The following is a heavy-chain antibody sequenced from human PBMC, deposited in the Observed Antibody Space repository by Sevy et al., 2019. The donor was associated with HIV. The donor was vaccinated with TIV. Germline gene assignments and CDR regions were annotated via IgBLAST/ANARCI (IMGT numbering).Heavy chain of an antibody. J-gene: IGHJ4*01. Sequence: SETLSLICTVTGGSISGSSWSWIRQPPGKGLEWIGNVLASAITNYNPSLKSRVTISLDTSEGQSSLILNSVTAADTAVYYCARHGAYGDYVPNDPPLDYWGRGILVTVSS. CDR1: GGSISGSS. CDR2: VLASAIT. V-gene: IGHV4-59*08. CDR3: ARHGAYGDYVPNDPPLDY. D-gene: IGHD4-17*01.